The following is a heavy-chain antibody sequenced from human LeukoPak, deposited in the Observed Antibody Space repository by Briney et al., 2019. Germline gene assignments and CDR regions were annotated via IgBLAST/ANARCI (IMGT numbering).Heavy chain of an antibody. CDR3: AYDQVVVVAATPYNWFDP. Sequence: SVKVSCKASGGTFSSYVISWVRQAPGQGLEWMGGIIPIFGTINYAQKFQGRVTITADESTSTAYMELSSLRSEDTAVYYCAYDQVVVVAATPYNWFDPWGQGTPVTVSS. CDR1: GGTFSSYV. J-gene: IGHJ5*02. CDR2: IIPIFGTI. V-gene: IGHV1-69*13. D-gene: IGHD2-15*01.